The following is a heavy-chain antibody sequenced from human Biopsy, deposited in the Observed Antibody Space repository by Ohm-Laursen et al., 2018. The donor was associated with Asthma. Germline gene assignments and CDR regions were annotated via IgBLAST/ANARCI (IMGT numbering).Heavy chain of an antibody. CDR3: ASDFPKDYVRYNFQF. J-gene: IGHJ4*02. CDR1: GYSLTDLS. V-gene: IGHV1-24*01. Sequence: SSVTVSCQISGYSLTDLSMHWARQAPGQGLEWMGGHDLEEGGTVNARRFQGRVTMTEDTSTDTAYMELSRLSSDDTAVYYCASDFPKDYVRYNFQFWGQGTLVTVSS. CDR2: HDLEEGGT. D-gene: IGHD4-17*01.